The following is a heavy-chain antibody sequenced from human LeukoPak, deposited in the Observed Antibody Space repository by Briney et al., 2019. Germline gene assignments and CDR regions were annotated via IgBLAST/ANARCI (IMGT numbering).Heavy chain of an antibody. Sequence: PGGSLRLSCAASGFTFSSYAMSWVRQAPGKGLEWVSAISGSGGSTYYADSVKGRFTISRDNSKNTLYLQMNSLRAEDTAVYYCANPPRPYASGGYFDYWGQGTLVIASS. V-gene: IGHV3-23*01. CDR3: ANPPRPYASGGYFDY. CDR2: ISGSGGST. J-gene: IGHJ4*02. D-gene: IGHD3-10*01. CDR1: GFTFSSYA.